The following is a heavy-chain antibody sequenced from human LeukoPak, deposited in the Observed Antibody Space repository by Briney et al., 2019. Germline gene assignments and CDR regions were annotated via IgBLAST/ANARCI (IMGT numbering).Heavy chain of an antibody. J-gene: IGHJ2*01. V-gene: IGHV4-30-4*08. Sequence: PSETLSLTCTVSGGSISSGDYYWSWLRQTPGKGLEWIGYIYYSGSTYYNPSLKSRVSISVDTSKNQFSLKLSSVTAADTAVYYCARARCDTVITPRFWYFGLWGRGTLVTVSS. CDR1: GGSISSGDYY. CDR2: IYYSGST. D-gene: IGHD3-10*01. CDR3: ARARCDTVITPRFWYFGL.